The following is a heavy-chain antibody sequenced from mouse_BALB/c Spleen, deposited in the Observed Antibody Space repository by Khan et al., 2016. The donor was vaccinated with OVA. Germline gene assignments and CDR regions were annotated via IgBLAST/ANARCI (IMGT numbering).Heavy chain of an antibody. CDR3: ARSGLYGILAY. V-gene: IGHV1-7*01. J-gene: IGHJ3*01. D-gene: IGHD2-1*01. CDR1: GYTFTTYW. CDR2: IYPSTGYT. Sequence: QVQLKESGAELAKPGASVKMSCKASGYTFTTYWMHWVKQRPGQSLEWIGYIYPSTGYTDYNQKFKDKATLTTDKSSSTAYMQLSSLTSEDSAAYCCARSGLYGILAYGGQGTLVTVSA.